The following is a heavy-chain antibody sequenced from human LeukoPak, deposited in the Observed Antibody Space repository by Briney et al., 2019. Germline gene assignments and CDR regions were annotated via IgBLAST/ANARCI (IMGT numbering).Heavy chain of an antibody. J-gene: IGHJ3*02. Sequence: ASVKVSCKVSGYTLTELSMHWVRQAPGKGLEWMGGFDPEDGETIYAQKFQGRVTMTEDTSTDTAYMELSSLRSEDTAVYYCATDKPQWEPSGGAFDIWGQGTMVTVSS. D-gene: IGHD1-26*01. CDR1: GYTLTELS. CDR3: ATDKPQWEPSGGAFDI. V-gene: IGHV1-24*01. CDR2: FDPEDGET.